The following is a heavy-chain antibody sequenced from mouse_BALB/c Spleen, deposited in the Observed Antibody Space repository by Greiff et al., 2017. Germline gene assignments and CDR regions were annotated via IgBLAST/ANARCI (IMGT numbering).Heavy chain of an antibody. J-gene: IGHJ2*01. CDR3: ARFITTVSDY. V-gene: IGHV1-7*01. Sequence: QVQLQQSGAELAKPGASVKMSCKASGYTFTSYWMHWVKQRPGQGLEWIGYINPSTGYTEYNQKFKDKATLTADKSSSTAYMQLSSLTSEDSAVYYCARFITTVSDYWGQGTTLTVSS. D-gene: IGHD1-1*01. CDR1: GYTFTSYW. CDR2: INPSTGYT.